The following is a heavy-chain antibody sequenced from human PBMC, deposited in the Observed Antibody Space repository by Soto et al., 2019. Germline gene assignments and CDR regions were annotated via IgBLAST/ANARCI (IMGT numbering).Heavy chain of an antibody. V-gene: IGHV5-51*01. CDR3: ARHPIFWSGYPDYYYYYMDV. Sequence: EVQLVQSGAEVKKPGESLKISCKGSGYSFTSYWIGWVRQMPGKGLEWMGIIYPGDSDTRYSPSFQGQVTISADKSISSAYLQWSSLKASDTAMYYCARHPIFWSGYPDYYYYYMDVWCKGTTVTVSS. J-gene: IGHJ6*03. CDR2: IYPGDSDT. CDR1: GYSFTSYW. D-gene: IGHD3-3*01.